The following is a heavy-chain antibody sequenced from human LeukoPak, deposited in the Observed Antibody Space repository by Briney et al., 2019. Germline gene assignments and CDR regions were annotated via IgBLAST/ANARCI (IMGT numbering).Heavy chain of an antibody. D-gene: IGHD7-27*01. CDR2: ITTGGPNT. J-gene: IGHJ4*02. V-gene: IGHV3-23*01. CDR3: AKDGGLWVSAHWGDS. Sequence: GGSLRLSCTASGFTFGSYTMSWVRQAPGKGLKWVSTITTGGPNTYYADSVKGRFTVSRDDSKNTLYLQMNSLRAEDTAVYYCAKDGGLWVSAHWGDSWGRGTLVTVSS. CDR1: GFTFGSYT.